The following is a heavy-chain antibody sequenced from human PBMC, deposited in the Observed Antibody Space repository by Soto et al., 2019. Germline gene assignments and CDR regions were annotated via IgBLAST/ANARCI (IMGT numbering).Heavy chain of an antibody. V-gene: IGHV4-39*07. Sequence: PSETLSLTCTVSGGSISSSSYYWGWIRQPPGKGLEWIGSIYYSGSTYYNPSLKSRVTISVDTSKNQFSLKLSSVTAADTAVYYCARGQRFYDFWSGYTGEHYYYGMDVWGQGTTVTVSS. J-gene: IGHJ6*02. CDR2: IYYSGST. CDR1: GGSISSSSYY. CDR3: ARGQRFYDFWSGYTGEHYYYGMDV. D-gene: IGHD3-3*01.